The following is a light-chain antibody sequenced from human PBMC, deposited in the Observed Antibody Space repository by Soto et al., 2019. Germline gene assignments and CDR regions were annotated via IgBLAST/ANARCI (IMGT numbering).Light chain of an antibody. V-gene: IGKV1-39*01. CDR3: QQSYSTPRT. Sequence: DIQMTQSPSSLSASVGGRVTITCRASQSISTYLNWYQQKVGKAPKLLIYAASSLQRGVPSSFSGSGSGTDFTLTISSLQPDDFATYYCQQSYSTPRTFGQGTKLEIK. CDR1: QSISTY. J-gene: IGKJ2*02. CDR2: AAS.